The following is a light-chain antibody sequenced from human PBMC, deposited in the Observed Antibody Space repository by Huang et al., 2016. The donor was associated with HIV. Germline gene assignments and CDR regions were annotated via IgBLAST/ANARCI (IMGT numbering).Light chain of an antibody. Sequence: DIVMTQSPLSLPVTPGEPASISCRSSQSLLPSNRYNYLDWYLQKPGQSPQLLIYLGSNRASGVPDRFSGSGSGTDFTLKISRVEADDVGVYYCMQALQTPTFGQGTRLEIK. CDR3: MQALQTPT. J-gene: IGKJ5*01. CDR1: QSLLPSNRYNY. V-gene: IGKV2-28*01. CDR2: LGS.